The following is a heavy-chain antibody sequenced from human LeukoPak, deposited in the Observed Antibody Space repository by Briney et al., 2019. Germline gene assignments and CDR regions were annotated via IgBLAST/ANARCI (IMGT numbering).Heavy chain of an antibody. CDR1: GGSISSRNW. V-gene: IGHV4-61*01. J-gene: IGHJ3*02. CDR3: ARSYRRDGYNHDAFDI. Sequence: PSETLSLTCAVSGGSISSRNWWSWIRQPPGKGLEWIGYIYYSGRTNYNPSLKSRVTISVDTSRTQFSLNLYSVTAADTAVYYCARSYRRDGYNHDAFDIWGQGTMLTVSS. CDR2: IYYSGRT. D-gene: IGHD5-24*01.